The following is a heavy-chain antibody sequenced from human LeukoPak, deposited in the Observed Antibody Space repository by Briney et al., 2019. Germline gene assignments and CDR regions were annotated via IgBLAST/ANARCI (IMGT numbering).Heavy chain of an antibody. D-gene: IGHD3-10*01. CDR3: ASSRLLWFGELPNRYYYYYGMDV. CDR1: GGSFSGYY. V-gene: IGHV4-34*01. Sequence: SETLSLTCAVYGGSFSGYYWSWIRQPPGKGPEWIGEINHSGSTNYSPSLKSRVTISVDTSKNQFSLKLSSVTAADTAVYYCASSRLLWFGELPNRYYYYYGMDVWGQGTTVTVSS. CDR2: INHSGST. J-gene: IGHJ6*02.